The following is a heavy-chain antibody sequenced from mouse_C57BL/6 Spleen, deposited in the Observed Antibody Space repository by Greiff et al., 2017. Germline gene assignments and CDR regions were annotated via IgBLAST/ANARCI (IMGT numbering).Heavy chain of an antibody. D-gene: IGHD1-1*01. V-gene: IGHV1-39*01. J-gene: IGHJ1*03. CDR3: ARAPMTTGVAHWYFDV. Sequence: VQLQQSGPELVKPGASVKISCKASGYSFTDYNTNWVKQSTGKSLEWIGVINPNYGTTSYNQKFKGKATLTVDQSSSTAYMQLNSLTSEDSAVYYCARAPMTTGVAHWYFDVWGTGTTVTVSS. CDR2: INPNYGTT. CDR1: GYSFTDYN.